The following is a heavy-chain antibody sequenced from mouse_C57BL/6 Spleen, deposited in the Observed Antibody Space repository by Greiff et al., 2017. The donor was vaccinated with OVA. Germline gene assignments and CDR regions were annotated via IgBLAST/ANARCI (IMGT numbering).Heavy chain of an antibody. J-gene: IGHJ2*01. Sequence: MQLQESGAELVRPGSSVKLSCKASGYTFTSYWMDWVKQRPGQGLEWIGNIYPSDSETHYNQKFKDKATLTVDKSSSTAYMQLSSLTSEDSAVYYCARSGEYYFDYWGQGTTLTVSS. CDR2: IYPSDSET. V-gene: IGHV1-61*01. CDR3: ARSGEYYFDY. D-gene: IGHD3-1*01. CDR1: GYTFTSYW.